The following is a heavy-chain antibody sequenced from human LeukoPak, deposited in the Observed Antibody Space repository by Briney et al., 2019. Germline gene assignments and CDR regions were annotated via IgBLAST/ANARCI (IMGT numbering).Heavy chain of an antibody. D-gene: IGHD5-12*01. V-gene: IGHV3-23*01. Sequence: PGGSLRLSCAASGFAFSSYAMSWVRQAPGKELEWVSSISASGGSTYYAGSVKGRFTISRDNPENTLFLQLNSLRAEDTAVYYCAKGLHGYDFDYWGQGALVSVSS. CDR2: ISASGGST. J-gene: IGHJ4*02. CDR3: AKGLHGYDFDY. CDR1: GFAFSSYA.